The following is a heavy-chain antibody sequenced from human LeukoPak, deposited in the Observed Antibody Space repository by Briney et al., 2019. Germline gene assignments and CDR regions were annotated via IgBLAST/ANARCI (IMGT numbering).Heavy chain of an antibody. Sequence: PSESLSLTCTVSGGSISSYYWSWIRQPPGKGLEWIGYIYYSGSTNYNPSLKSRVTISVDTSKNQFSLKLSSVTAADTAVYYCASWKIAAAGRVADYWGQGTLVTVSS. CDR2: IYYSGST. D-gene: IGHD6-13*01. CDR3: ASWKIAAAGRVADY. V-gene: IGHV4-59*01. J-gene: IGHJ4*02. CDR1: GGSISSYY.